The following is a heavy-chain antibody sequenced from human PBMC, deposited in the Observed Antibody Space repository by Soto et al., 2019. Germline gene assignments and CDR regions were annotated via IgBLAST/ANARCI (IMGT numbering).Heavy chain of an antibody. CDR3: ATASSPFLEWPYHPHYYGMDA. J-gene: IGHJ6*02. CDR1: GYTFTSYG. D-gene: IGHD3-3*01. CDR2: ISAYNGNT. V-gene: IGHV1-18*01. Sequence: ASVKVSCKASGYTFTSYGISWVRQAPGQGLEWMGWISAYNGNTNYAQKLQGRVTMTTDTSTSTAYMELRSLRSGDTAVYYCATASSPFLEWPYHPHYYGMDAWAQGTTVTVSS.